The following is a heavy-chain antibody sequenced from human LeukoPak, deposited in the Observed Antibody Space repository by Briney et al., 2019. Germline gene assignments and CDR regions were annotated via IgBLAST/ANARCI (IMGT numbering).Heavy chain of an antibody. CDR3: ARGGRGSAAVVAPRSFDI. Sequence: GGSLRLSCAASGFDVSSHHMVWVRQAPGKGLELVSVTYTRGNSYYTDSVKGRFIISRDTSKNTMDLQMNSLRPEDSALYFCARGGRGSAAVVAPRSFDIWGQGTMVAVSS. J-gene: IGHJ3*02. D-gene: IGHD3-22*01. CDR1: GFDVSSHH. CDR2: TYTRGNS. V-gene: IGHV3-53*01.